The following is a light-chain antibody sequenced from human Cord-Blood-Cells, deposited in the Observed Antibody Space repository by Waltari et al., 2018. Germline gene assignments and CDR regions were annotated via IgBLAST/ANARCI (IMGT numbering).Light chain of an antibody. CDR1: NIGSKS. V-gene: IGLV3-21*03. CDR3: QVWDSSSDQWV. J-gene: IGLJ3*02. Sequence: SYVLTQPPSVSVAPGKTARITCGGNNIGSKSVHWYQQKPGQAPVLVVYDDSDRPSGSPERFSGANSGNTATLTISGVEAGDEADYYCQVWDSSSDQWVFGGGTKLTIL. CDR2: DDS.